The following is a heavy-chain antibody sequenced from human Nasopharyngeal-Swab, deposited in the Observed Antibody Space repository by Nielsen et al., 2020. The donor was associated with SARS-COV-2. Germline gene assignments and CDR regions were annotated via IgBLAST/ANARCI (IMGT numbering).Heavy chain of an antibody. CDR1: GYTFTAFS. V-gene: IGHV1-2*06. Sequence: ASLKVSCKASGYTFTAFSIHWVRQSPGQGLQWVGRIGTNSGGTLYAQRFRGRVTMTRDTSVATAYMELSDLRSDDTAVYYCARDSPASRGDYWGQGTLVTVSS. D-gene: IGHD2-2*01. J-gene: IGHJ4*02. CDR2: IGTNSGGT. CDR3: ARDSPASRGDY.